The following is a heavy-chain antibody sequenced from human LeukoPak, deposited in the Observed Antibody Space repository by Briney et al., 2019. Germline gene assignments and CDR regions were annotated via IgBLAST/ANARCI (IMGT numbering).Heavy chain of an antibody. CDR1: GASISSGGYY. V-gene: IGHV4-31*03. Sequence: SQTLSLTCSVSGASISSGGYYWSWIRQHPGKGLDWIGYIGYSGDTYYNPSLKSRFFISVDTSKNQFSLRLSSVTAADTALYYCARVEAATTNPRFDFWGQGSPVTVSS. CDR3: ARVEAATTNPRFDF. J-gene: IGHJ4*02. D-gene: IGHD1-1*01. CDR2: IGYSGDT.